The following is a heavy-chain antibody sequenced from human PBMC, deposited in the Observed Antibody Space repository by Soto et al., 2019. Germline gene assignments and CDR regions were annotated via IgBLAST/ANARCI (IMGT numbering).Heavy chain of an antibody. J-gene: IGHJ5*02. D-gene: IGHD2-15*01. CDR1: GYTFTSYG. Sequence: QVQLVQSGAEVKKPGASAKVSCKASGYTFTSYGISWVRQAPGQGLEWMGWISAYNGNTNYAQKLQGRVTMTTDTATSTAYMELRSLRSDATAVYYCASLSGYCSGGSCYGGWFDLWGQGTLVTVSS. CDR3: ASLSGYCSGGSCYGGWFDL. V-gene: IGHV1-18*01. CDR2: ISAYNGNT.